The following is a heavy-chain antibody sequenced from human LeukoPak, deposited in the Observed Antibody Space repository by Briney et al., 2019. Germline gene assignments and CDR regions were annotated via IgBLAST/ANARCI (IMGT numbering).Heavy chain of an antibody. D-gene: IGHD3-9*01. CDR2: ISSSSSYI. V-gene: IGHV3-21*01. CDR1: GFSGFTFSDYY. J-gene: IGHJ4*02. CDR3: ARDERGYDILTGRRAQPDY. Sequence: PGGSLRLSCAASGFSGFTFSDYYMSWVRQAPGKGLEWVSSISSSSSYIYYADSVKGRFTISRDNAKNSLYLQMNSLRAEDTAVYYCARDERGYDILTGRRAQPDYWGQGALVTVSS.